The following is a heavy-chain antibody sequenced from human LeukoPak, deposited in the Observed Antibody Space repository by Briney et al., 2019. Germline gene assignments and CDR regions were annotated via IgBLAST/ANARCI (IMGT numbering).Heavy chain of an antibody. V-gene: IGHV3-7*03. CDR2: IKTDGSEK. CDR3: ARDYTGYFP. Sequence: GGSLLLSCEASGFPFSSYWMSWVRQAPGKGLEWVANIKTDGSEKYYVDSVKGRFTISRDNAKNSLYLQMNSLRAEDTAVYYCARDYTGYFPWGQGTLVIVSS. CDR1: GFPFSSYW. J-gene: IGHJ5*02. D-gene: IGHD3-9*01.